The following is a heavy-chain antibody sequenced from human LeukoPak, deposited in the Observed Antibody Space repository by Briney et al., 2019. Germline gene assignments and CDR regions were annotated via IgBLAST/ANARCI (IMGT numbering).Heavy chain of an antibody. CDR1: GFTVSSNY. CDR2: ISYEGSNK. D-gene: IGHD6-19*01. V-gene: IGHV3-30*18. CDR3: AKDPGDSAVAGTGY. Sequence: PGGSLRLSCAASGFTVSSNYMNWVRQAPGKGLEWVAVISYEGSNKYYADSVKGRFTISRDNSKNTLYLQMNSLRAEDTAVYYCAKDPGDSAVAGTGYWGQGTLVTVSS. J-gene: IGHJ4*02.